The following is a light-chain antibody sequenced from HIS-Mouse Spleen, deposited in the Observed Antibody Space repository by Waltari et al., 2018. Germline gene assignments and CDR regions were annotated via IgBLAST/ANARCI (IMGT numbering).Light chain of an antibody. CDR3: YSTDSSGNHRV. Sequence: SYELTQPPSVSVSPGQTARITCSGDALPKKYAYSYQQKSGQAPVLVIYDDSKRPSGIPDRFSGYSSGTMATLTISGAQVEYEADYYCYSTDSSGNHRVFGGGTKLTVL. CDR2: DDS. V-gene: IGLV3-10*01. CDR1: ALPKKY. J-gene: IGLJ2*01.